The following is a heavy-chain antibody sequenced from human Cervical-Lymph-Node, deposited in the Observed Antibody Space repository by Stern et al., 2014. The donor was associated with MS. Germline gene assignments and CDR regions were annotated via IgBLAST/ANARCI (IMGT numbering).Heavy chain of an antibody. V-gene: IGHV4-59*01. D-gene: IGHD4-23*01. Sequence: QVQLQESGPGLVKPSETLSLTCTVSGASIRRYSWSWIRQTPGKGLELIGYIYYSGSSNQNPSLKSRVTISVDTSKNQFSLRLRSVTAVDTAVYYCAGGSTVGAPDFWGQGTLVTVSS. CDR2: IYYSGSS. CDR1: GASIRRYS. J-gene: IGHJ4*02. CDR3: AGGSTVGAPDF.